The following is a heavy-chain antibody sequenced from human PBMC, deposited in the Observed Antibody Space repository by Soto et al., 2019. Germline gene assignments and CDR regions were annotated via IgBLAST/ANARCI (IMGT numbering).Heavy chain of an antibody. CDR3: ARASCKFVDLCYPDD. CDR1: GYSFTTYW. V-gene: IGHV5-51*01. CDR2: IYPGDSDT. Sequence: GESLKISCKGSGYSFTTYWIAWVRQMPGKGLEWMGIIYPGDSDTRYSPSFHGQITISADRSISTAYLQCSSLKASDTAMYYFARASCKFVDLCYPDDWGQGTQVTVVS. J-gene: IGHJ4*02. D-gene: IGHD2-8*01.